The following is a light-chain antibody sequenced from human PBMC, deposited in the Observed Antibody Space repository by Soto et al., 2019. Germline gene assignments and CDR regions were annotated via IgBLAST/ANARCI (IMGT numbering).Light chain of an antibody. V-gene: IGKV3-20*01. Sequence: EIVLTQSPATLSLSPGQRATLSCRARQSVSRNYVAWYQQKPGQAPRLLIYGASSRASGIPDRFSGSGSGADFTLSITRLEPEDFALYFCQQYGSTPLTFGGGTKVDIK. CDR3: QQYGSTPLT. J-gene: IGKJ4*01. CDR2: GAS. CDR1: QSVSRNY.